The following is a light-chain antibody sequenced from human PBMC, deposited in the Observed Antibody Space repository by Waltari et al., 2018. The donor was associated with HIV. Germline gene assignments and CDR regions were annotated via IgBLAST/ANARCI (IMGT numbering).Light chain of an antibody. CDR1: SSNNRSGSD. CDR3: QSFDRSLSAWV. CDR2: GNN. Sequence: QSVLPQPPSVSGAPGQRVTISCTGRSSNNRSGSDVHWYQQQPGTAPKLLIYGNNNRPSGVPDRFSGSKSDTSASLAITGLQAEDEADYYCQSFDRSLSAWVFGGGTKLTVL. J-gene: IGLJ2*01. V-gene: IGLV1-40*01.